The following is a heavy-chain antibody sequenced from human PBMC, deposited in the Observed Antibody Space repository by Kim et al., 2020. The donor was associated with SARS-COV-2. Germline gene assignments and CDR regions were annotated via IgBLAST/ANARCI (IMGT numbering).Heavy chain of an antibody. CDR2: ISSNGGST. Sequence: GGSLRLSCSASGFTFSSYAMHWVRQAPGKGLEYVSAISSNGGSTYYADSVKGRFTISRDNSKNTLYLQMSSLRAEDTAVYYCVKDKGGVVVPARNWFDPWGQGTLVTVSS. J-gene: IGHJ5*02. V-gene: IGHV3-64D*06. D-gene: IGHD2-2*01. CDR1: GFTFSSYA. CDR3: VKDKGGVVVPARNWFDP.